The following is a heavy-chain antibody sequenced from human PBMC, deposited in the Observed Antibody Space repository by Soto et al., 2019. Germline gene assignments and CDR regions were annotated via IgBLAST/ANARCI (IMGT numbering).Heavy chain of an antibody. CDR3: AHIPTPPGPKYLFDY. D-gene: IGHD2-15*01. CDR1: GVSLSTSGVG. Sequence: LVNPTQTLTLTCPFSGVSLSTSGVGVGWIRQPPGKALEWLALIYWDDDKRYSPSLKSRLTITKDTSKNQVVLTMTNMDPVDTATYYCAHIPTPPGPKYLFDYWGQGTLVTVSS. J-gene: IGHJ4*02. CDR2: IYWDDDK. V-gene: IGHV2-5*02.